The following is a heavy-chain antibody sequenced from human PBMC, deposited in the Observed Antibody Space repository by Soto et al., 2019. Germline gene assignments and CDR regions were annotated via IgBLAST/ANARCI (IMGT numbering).Heavy chain of an antibody. D-gene: IGHD6-19*01. Sequence: SVKVSCKASGGTFSSYTISWVRQAPGQGLEWMGRIIPILGIANYAQKFQGRVTITADKSTSTAYMELSSLRSEDTAVYYCAREADSRGWSYYFDYWGQGTLVTVSS. V-gene: IGHV1-69*04. CDR3: AREADSRGWSYYFDY. CDR2: IIPILGIA. CDR1: GGTFSSYT. J-gene: IGHJ4*02.